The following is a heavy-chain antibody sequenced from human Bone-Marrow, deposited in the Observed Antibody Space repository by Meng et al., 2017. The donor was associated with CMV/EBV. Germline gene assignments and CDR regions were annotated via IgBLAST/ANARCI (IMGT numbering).Heavy chain of an antibody. Sequence: GGSLRLSCAASGFTFSSYGMHWVRQAPGKGLEWVAVISYDGSNNHYADSVKGRFIISRNNSKNTVYLQMNSLRGDDTAVYYCARDFSSVVVVFAAFPSHWGQGTPVTVSS. J-gene: IGHJ4*02. V-gene: IGHV3-30*19. CDR3: ARDFSSVVVVFAAFPSH. CDR1: GFTFSSYG. D-gene: IGHD2-15*01. CDR2: ISYDGSNN.